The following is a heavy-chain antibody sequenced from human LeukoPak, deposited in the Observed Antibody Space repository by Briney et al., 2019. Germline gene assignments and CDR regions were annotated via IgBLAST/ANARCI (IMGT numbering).Heavy chain of an antibody. D-gene: IGHD2-15*01. CDR2: ISGSSNTI. J-gene: IGHJ2*01. CDR3: ARDRAAPTWFFDL. Sequence: GGSLILSCAASGFTFSTYSMNWVRQAPGEGLEWLSYISGSSNTIYYADSVKGRFTISRDNAKNSLYLQMNTLRDEDTAVYYCARDRAAPTWFFDLWGRGTLVSVSS. V-gene: IGHV3-48*02. CDR1: GFTFSTYS.